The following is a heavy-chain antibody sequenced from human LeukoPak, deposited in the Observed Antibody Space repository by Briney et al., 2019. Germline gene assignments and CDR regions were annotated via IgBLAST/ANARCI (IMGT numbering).Heavy chain of an antibody. CDR2: INPDNGNT. CDR1: GYTVTAYD. V-gene: IGHV1-8*01. J-gene: IGHJ6*02. D-gene: IGHD3-3*01. CDR3: ALRKSDYFYFGMDV. Sequence: ASVKVSCKASGYTVTAYDTIWVRQASGQGLEWMGWINPDNGNTGYAQKSQGRVTMTRNTSISTAYMELGGLRSDDTAVYYCALRKSDYFYFGMDVWGQGTAVIVSS.